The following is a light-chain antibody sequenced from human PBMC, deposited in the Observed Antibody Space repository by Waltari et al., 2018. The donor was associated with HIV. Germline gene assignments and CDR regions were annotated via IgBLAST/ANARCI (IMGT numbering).Light chain of an antibody. CDR2: DVS. Sequence: QSALTQPRSVSGSPGQSVTISCTGSNSDVGAYNYVSWYQQHPGKAPKLMIYDVSKRPSGVPDRFSGSKSANTASLTISGLQAEDEADYYCCSYAGGYTYVFGTGTKVTVL. J-gene: IGLJ1*01. CDR3: CSYAGGYTYV. V-gene: IGLV2-11*01. CDR1: NSDVGAYNY.